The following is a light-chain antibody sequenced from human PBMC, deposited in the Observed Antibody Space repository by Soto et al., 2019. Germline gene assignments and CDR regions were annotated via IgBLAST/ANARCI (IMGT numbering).Light chain of an antibody. CDR2: DAS. J-gene: IGKJ1*01. CDR1: QSVGSK. Sequence: EILMTQSPATLAASPGARATLSCRASQSVGSKLAWYQQKPGQPPRLVMFDASIRATGVPARFSGGGSGTEFTLTISSLQSEDFALYYCEQYEKWPPSTFGQGTKVESK. CDR3: EQYEKWPPST. V-gene: IGKV3-15*01.